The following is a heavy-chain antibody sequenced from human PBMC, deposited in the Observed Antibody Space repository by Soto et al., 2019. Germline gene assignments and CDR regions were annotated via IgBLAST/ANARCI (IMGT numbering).Heavy chain of an antibody. D-gene: IGHD5-18*01. Sequence: QVQLVESGGGVVQPGRSLRLSCAASGFTFSSYAMHWVRQAPGKGLEWVAVISYDGSNKYYADSVKGRFTISRDNSKNPLYLPMNSLRAEDTAVYYCARDPSVGGYRYAPQSYYGMDVWGQGTTVTVSS. V-gene: IGHV3-30-3*01. J-gene: IGHJ6*02. CDR2: ISYDGSNK. CDR3: ARDPSVGGYRYAPQSYYGMDV. CDR1: GFTFSSYA.